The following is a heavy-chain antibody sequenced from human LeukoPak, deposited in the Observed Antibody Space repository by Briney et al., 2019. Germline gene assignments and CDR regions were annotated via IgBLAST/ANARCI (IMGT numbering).Heavy chain of an antibody. V-gene: IGHV1-46*01. J-gene: IGHJ5*02. CDR2: INPSAGST. D-gene: IGHD2-21*02. CDR3: ARSFPYCGGDCYGP. CDR1: GYAFTSYY. Sequence: ASVKVSCKASGYAFTSYYLHWVRQAPGQGLEWMGIINPSAGSTSYAQKFQGRVTLTRDMSTSTVYMEVSSLRSEDTAVYYCARSFPYCGGDCYGPWGQGTLVTVSS.